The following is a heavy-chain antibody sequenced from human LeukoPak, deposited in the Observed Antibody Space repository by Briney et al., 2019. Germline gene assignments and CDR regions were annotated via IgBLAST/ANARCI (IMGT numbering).Heavy chain of an antibody. V-gene: IGHV3-30-3*01. D-gene: IGHD3-22*01. CDR3: ASHYDTSGYHYFDF. CDR2: ISYDGSNK. CDR1: GFTFSRYA. Sequence: GGSLRLSCAASGFTFSRYAMHWVRQAPGKGLEWVAVISYDGSNKYYADSVKGRFTIFRDSSKNTLYLQMNSLRAEDAAVYYCASHYDTSGYHYFDFRGQGTLVTVSS. J-gene: IGHJ4*02.